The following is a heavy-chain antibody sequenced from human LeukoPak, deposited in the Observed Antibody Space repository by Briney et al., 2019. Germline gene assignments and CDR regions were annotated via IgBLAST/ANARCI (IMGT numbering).Heavy chain of an antibody. CDR3: ARLAGEVKDL. Sequence: PGGSLRLSCAASGFTFSSYWMHWVRQAPGKGLVWVSHIKTDGSTTNYADSVKGRFTIFRDNAKNTLYLQMNSLRVEDTALYYCARLAGEVKDLWGQGALVTVSS. V-gene: IGHV3-74*01. CDR2: IKTDGSTT. J-gene: IGHJ5*02. CDR1: GFTFSSYW. D-gene: IGHD7-27*01.